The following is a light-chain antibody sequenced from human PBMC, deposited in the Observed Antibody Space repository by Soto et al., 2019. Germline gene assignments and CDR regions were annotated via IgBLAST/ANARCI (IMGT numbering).Light chain of an antibody. V-gene: IGLV1-47*01. Sequence: QSVVTQPPSASGTPGQTVTISCSGSTSNLGSNFIYWYQQLPGAAPKLLISRNRQRPSGVPDRFSGSKSGTSGSLVISGLRSEDEADYHCASWDDSLSGVVFGGGTKVTV. CDR1: TSNLGSNF. CDR2: RNR. CDR3: ASWDDSLSGVV. J-gene: IGLJ3*02.